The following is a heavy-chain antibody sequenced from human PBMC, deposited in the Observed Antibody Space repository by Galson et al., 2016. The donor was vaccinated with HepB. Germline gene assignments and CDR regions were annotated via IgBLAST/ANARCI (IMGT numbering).Heavy chain of an antibody. J-gene: IGHJ5*02. CDR1: GYTFTSYW. V-gene: IGHV5-51*01. Sequence: QSGAEVKKPGESLKISCKGSGYTFTSYWIGWVRQMPGKGLEWMGIIYPGDSDTRYSPSFQGQVTISADRPISTAYLQWSSLKAPDTAMYYCTRMDYYGGTNWFDPWGQGTLVTVSS. CDR3: TRMDYYGGTNWFDP. D-gene: IGHD4-23*01. CDR2: IYPGDSDT.